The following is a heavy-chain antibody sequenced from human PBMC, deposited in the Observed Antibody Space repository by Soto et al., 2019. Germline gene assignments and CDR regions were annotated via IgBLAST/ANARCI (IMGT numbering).Heavy chain of an antibody. CDR3: ARGLGVPAAMRGYWFDP. CDR1: VGSFSGYY. D-gene: IGHD2-2*01. CDR2: INHSGST. V-gene: IGHV4-34*01. Sequence: PSETLSLTCAVYVGSFSGYYWSWIRQPPGKGLEWIGEINHSGSTNYNPSLKSRVTISVDTSKNQFSLKLSSVTAADTAVYYCARGLGVPAAMRGYWFDPWGQGTLVTVSS. J-gene: IGHJ5*02.